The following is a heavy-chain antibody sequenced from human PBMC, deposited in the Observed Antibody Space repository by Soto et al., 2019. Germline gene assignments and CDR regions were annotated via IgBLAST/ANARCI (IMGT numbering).Heavy chain of an antibody. J-gene: IGHJ3*01. CDR2: IYSGGDT. Sequence: GGSLRLSCAVSGFSVSANYMSWVRQAPGKGLEWVSIIYSGGDTHYADSVRDRFTISRDNSKNTMYLQMNSLKAVDTAVYYFSITSYAYCGGACHNHDAFDVWGQGTLVTVSS. CDR1: GFSVSANY. D-gene: IGHD2-21*02. V-gene: IGHV3-66*01. CDR3: SITSYAYCGGACHNHDAFDV.